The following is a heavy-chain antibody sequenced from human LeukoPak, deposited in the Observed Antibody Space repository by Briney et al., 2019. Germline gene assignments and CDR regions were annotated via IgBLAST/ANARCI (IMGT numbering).Heavy chain of an antibody. D-gene: IGHD3-10*01. Sequence: GGSLRLSCAASGFTFRSYWMSWVRQAPGKGLEWVANIKQDGSEIYYVDSVKGRLTISRDNARNSLYLQMNSLRAEDTAVYYCARLDNDGFFDYWGQGTLVTVSS. J-gene: IGHJ4*02. CDR1: GFTFRSYW. V-gene: IGHV3-7*01. CDR3: ARLDNDGFFDY. CDR2: IKQDGSEI.